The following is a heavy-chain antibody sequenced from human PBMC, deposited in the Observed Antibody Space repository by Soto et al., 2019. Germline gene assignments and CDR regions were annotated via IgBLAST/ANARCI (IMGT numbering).Heavy chain of an antibody. CDR2: INPSGGST. CDR1: GYTFTSYY. J-gene: IGHJ6*02. Sequence: QVQLVQSGAEVKKPGASVKVSCKASGYTFTSYYMHWVRQAPGQWLEWMGIINPSGGSTSYAQKFQGRVTMTRATSTSTVYMELSSLRSEDTAVYYCARGYSSSWPYYYYGMDVWGQGTKVTVSS. V-gene: IGHV1-46*03. CDR3: ARGYSSSWPYYYYGMDV. D-gene: IGHD6-13*01.